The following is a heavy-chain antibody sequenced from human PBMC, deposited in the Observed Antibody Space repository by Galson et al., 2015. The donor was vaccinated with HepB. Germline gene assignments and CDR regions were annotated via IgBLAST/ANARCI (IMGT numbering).Heavy chain of an antibody. CDR3: AKGYSSGWSEGYYDY. J-gene: IGHJ4*02. D-gene: IGHD6-19*01. CDR1: GITFISYA. CDR2: IGASGGST. V-gene: IGHV3-23*01. Sequence: SLRLSCAASGITFISYAMHWVRQAPGKGLEWVSAIGASGGSTYYADSVKGRFTISRDNSKNTLYLQMNCLRAEDTAVYYCAKGYSSGWSEGYYDYWGQGTLVTVSS.